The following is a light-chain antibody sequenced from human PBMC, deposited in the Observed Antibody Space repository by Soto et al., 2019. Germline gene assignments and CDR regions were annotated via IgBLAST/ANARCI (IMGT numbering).Light chain of an antibody. Sequence: IQMTQSPSSLSASVGDSVTVTCRASQSINIYLNWYQQKPGKAPTRLIYCASSLQSGVPSRFTCGGSRTDFTLTISSLQPEDFATYYCQQSYRSPYTFGQGTKLEIK. CDR1: QSINIY. CDR2: CAS. J-gene: IGKJ2*01. CDR3: QQSYRSPYT. V-gene: IGKV1-39*01.